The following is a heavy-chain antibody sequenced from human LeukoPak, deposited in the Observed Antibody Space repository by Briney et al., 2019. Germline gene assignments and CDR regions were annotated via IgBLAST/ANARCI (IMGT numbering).Heavy chain of an antibody. J-gene: IGHJ4*02. CDR3: ARTHYYGSGSAIDY. V-gene: IGHV4-34*01. CDR2: INHSGNT. D-gene: IGHD3-10*01. Sequence: PSETLSLTCAVYGGSFSDYYWSWIRQPPGMGLEWIGEINHSGNTNYSPSLKSRATISVDTSKNQFSLKLTSLTAADTAVYYCARTHYYGSGSAIDYWGQGSLATVSS. CDR1: GGSFSDYY.